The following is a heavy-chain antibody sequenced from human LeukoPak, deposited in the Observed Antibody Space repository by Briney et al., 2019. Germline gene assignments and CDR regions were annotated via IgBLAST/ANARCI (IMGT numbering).Heavy chain of an antibody. Sequence: GGSLRLSCAASGFTFSSYSMNWVRQAPGKGLEWVSSISSSSSYIYYADSVKGRFTISRDNAKNSLYLQMNSLRAEDTAVYYCARVGMRYYDSSGYSDYWVQGTLVTVSS. CDR1: GFTFSSYS. CDR2: ISSSSSYI. D-gene: IGHD3-22*01. CDR3: ARVGMRYYDSSGYSDY. V-gene: IGHV3-21*01. J-gene: IGHJ4*02.